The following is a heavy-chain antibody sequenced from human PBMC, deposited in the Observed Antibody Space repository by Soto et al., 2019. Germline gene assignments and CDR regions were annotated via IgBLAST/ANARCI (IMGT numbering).Heavy chain of an antibody. CDR3: ASFGPNMGNVLLWFGTPNAV. Sequence: GGFLRLSCAASGFTFSSYSMNWVRQAPGKGLEWVSSISSSSSYIYYADSVKGRFTISRDDAKNSLYLQMNSLRAEDTAVYYCASFGPNMGNVLLWFGTPNAVWGKGTTVTVSS. CDR2: ISSSSSYI. CDR1: GFTFSSYS. D-gene: IGHD3-10*01. J-gene: IGHJ6*04. V-gene: IGHV3-21*01.